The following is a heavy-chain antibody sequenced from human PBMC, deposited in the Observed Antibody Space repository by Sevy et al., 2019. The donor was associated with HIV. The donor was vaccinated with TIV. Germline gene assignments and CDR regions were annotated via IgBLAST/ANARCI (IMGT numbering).Heavy chain of an antibody. J-gene: IGHJ6*01. CDR3: ARPPDNILRGGFCR. CDR2: MYDSGST. CDR1: GVSFPGSPYY. V-gene: IGHV4-30-4*01. D-gene: IGHD6-25*01. Sequence: SETLSLTCSVSGVSFPGSPYYWSWIRQAPGKGLEWIGYMYDSGSTFYNPSLESRVIMSVDKSKTQFSLRLSSVTAAGTAVYYRARPPDNILRGGFCRWGQGNPVTVSS.